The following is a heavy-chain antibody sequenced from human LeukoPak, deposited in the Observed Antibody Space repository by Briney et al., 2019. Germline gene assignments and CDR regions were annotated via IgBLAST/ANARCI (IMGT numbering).Heavy chain of an antibody. Sequence: SGGSLRLSCAASGFTFSTYSMNWVRQAPGKGLEWVSSISSSSNYIYYADSVKGRFTISRDNAKNSLYLQMNSLRTEDTAVYFCAVRVAASGLGWGQGTLVSVPT. CDR3: AVRVAASGLG. V-gene: IGHV3-21*04. CDR2: ISSSSNYI. D-gene: IGHD6-13*01. J-gene: IGHJ4*02. CDR1: GFTFSTYS.